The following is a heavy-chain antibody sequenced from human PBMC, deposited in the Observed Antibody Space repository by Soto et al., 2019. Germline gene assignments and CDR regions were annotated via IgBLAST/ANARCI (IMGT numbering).Heavy chain of an antibody. CDR3: ARRPVVGWFDP. Sequence: ASVKVSCKACGGSFSSYTIRWVRQAPGQGLEWMGIINPSGGSTSYAQKFQGRVTMTRDTSTSTVYMELSSLRSEDTAVYYCARRPVVGWFDPWGQGTLVTVSS. CDR1: GGSFSSYT. D-gene: IGHD3-16*01. CDR2: INPSGGST. J-gene: IGHJ5*02. V-gene: IGHV1-46*01.